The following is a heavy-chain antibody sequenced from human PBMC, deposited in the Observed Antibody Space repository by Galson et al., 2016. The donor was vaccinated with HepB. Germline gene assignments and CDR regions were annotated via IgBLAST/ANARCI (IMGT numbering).Heavy chain of an antibody. V-gene: IGHV3-7*01. J-gene: IGHJ4*02. CDR3: ARGEGSGSWLVGH. Sequence: SLRLSCAASRFSSGFSFSSFWMNWVRQAPGKGLEWVANIKQDGSEEYYVDSVKGRFTISRDNAKNSLFLQMNSLRADDTALYYCARGEGSGSWLVGHWGQGTLVTVSS. D-gene: IGHD1-26*01. CDR1: GFSFSSFW. CDR2: IKQDGSEE.